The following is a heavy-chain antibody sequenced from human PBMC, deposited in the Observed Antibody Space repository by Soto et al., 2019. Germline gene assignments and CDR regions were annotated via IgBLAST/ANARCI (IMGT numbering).Heavy chain of an antibody. CDR3: AKVVRRELVLADY. CDR1: GFTFSSHA. Sequence: GGSLRLSCAASGFTFSSHAMSWVRQAPGKGLEWVSAISGSGGNTYYADSVKGRFIISRDNSKNTLYLQMNSLRAEDTAVYYCAKVVRRELVLADYWGRGTLVTVSS. D-gene: IGHD1-26*01. CDR2: ISGSGGNT. V-gene: IGHV3-23*01. J-gene: IGHJ4*02.